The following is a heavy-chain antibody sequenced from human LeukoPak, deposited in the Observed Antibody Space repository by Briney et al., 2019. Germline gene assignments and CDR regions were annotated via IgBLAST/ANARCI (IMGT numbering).Heavy chain of an antibody. D-gene: IGHD6-19*01. V-gene: IGHV4-59*01. J-gene: IGHJ5*02. Sequence: SETLSLTCTVSGGSISSYYWSWIRQPPGKGLEWIGYIYYSGSTNYNPSLKSRVTISVDTSKNQFSLKLSSVTAADTAVYYCARDGGSGWYGNNWFDPWGQGTLVTVSS. CDR2: IYYSGST. CDR3: ARDGGSGWYGNNWFDP. CDR1: GGSISSYY.